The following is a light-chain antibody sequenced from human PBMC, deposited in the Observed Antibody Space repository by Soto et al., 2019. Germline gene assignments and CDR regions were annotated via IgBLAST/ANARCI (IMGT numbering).Light chain of an antibody. CDR2: AAS. V-gene: IGKV1-9*01. Sequence: DIQLTQSPSSLSASVGYRVTITCRGSQSNSSYLNWYQQKPGKVPKLLIYAASTLQSGVPSRFSGSGSGPEFTLTISSLQPEDFATYYCQQVNRYPVTFGQGTRLEIK. CDR1: QSNSSY. CDR3: QQVNRYPVT. J-gene: IGKJ5*01.